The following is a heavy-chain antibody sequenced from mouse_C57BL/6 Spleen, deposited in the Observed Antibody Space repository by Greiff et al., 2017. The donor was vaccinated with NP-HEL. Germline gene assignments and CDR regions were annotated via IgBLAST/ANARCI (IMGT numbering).Heavy chain of an antibody. D-gene: IGHD2-4*01. CDR2: IYPGDGDT. J-gene: IGHJ4*01. CDR3: ARREPVYYDYDGYAMDY. CDR1: GYAFSSYW. Sequence: VQLQQSGAELVKPGASVKISCKASGYAFSSYWMNWVKQRPGKGLEWIGQIYPGDGDTNYNGKFKGKATLTADKSSSTAYMQLSSLTSEDSAVYFCARREPVYYDYDGYAMDYWGQGTSVTVSS. V-gene: IGHV1-80*01.